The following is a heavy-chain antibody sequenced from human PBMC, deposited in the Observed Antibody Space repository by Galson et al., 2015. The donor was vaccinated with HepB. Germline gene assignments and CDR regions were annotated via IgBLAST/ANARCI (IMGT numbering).Heavy chain of an antibody. J-gene: IGHJ6*03. CDR2: IIPIFGTV. V-gene: IGHV1-69*13. Sequence: SVKVSCKASGGTFSSYAISWVRQAPGQGLEWMGGIIPIFGTVNYAQKFQGRVTITADESTSTAYMELSSLRSEDTAVYYCARASVMRHYYYYYMDVWGKGTTVTVSS. CDR1: GGTFSSYA. CDR3: ARASVMRHYYYYYMDV. D-gene: IGHD3-16*01.